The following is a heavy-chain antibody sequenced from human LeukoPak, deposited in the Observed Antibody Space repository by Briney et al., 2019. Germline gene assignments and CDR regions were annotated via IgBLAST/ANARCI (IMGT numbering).Heavy chain of an antibody. CDR1: GFTFSSYG. CDR3: AKYSSSSRTFDY. CDR2: ISYDGSNK. J-gene: IGHJ4*02. V-gene: IGHV3-30*18. Sequence: GGSLRLSCAASGFTFSSYGMPWVRQAPGKGLEWVAVISYDGSNKYYADSVKGRFTISRDNSKNTLYLQMNSLRAEDTAVYYCAKYSSSSRTFDYWGQGTLVTVSS. D-gene: IGHD6-6*01.